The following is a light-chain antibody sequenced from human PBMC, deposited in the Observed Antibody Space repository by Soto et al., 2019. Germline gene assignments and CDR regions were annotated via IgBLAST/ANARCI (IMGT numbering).Light chain of an antibody. V-gene: IGLV2-14*01. J-gene: IGLJ1*01. Sequence: QSVLTQPASVSGSPGQSVTISCTGTSSDVGGYNYVSWYQQHPGKAPKLMIYDVSNRPSGVSNRFSGSKSGNTASLTISGLHSDDEADYYCSSYTSSSTQVCGTGTKVTV. CDR1: SSDVGGYNY. CDR2: DVS. CDR3: SSYTSSSTQV.